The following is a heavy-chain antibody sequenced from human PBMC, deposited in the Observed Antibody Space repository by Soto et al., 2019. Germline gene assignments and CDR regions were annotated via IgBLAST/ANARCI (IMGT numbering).Heavy chain of an antibody. J-gene: IGHJ6*02. CDR1: WYNFTNYL. CDR3: AGGGVRGVITRTRDYYGMDV. CDR2: IYPGDSDT. D-gene: IGHD3-10*01. V-gene: IGHV5-51*01. Sequence: GGSLKISCKGSWYNFTNYLIGLVGQMPGKSLEWMGIIYPGDSDTRYSPSFQGQVTISADKSISTAYLQWSSLKASDTAMYYCAGGGVRGVITRTRDYYGMDVWGQGTTVTVSS.